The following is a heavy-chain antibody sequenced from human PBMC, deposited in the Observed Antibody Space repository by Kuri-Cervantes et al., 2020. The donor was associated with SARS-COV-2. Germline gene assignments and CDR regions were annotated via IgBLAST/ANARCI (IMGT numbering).Heavy chain of an antibody. V-gene: IGHV1-45*01. D-gene: IGHD5-24*01. J-gene: IGHJ3*02. Sequence: SVKVSCKASGYTFSGGYYMYWVRQAPGQPLEWMGWITPFNGNTNYAQRFQDRVTITRDRSMSTAYMELSSLRSDDTAMYYCARSGPGAISREDGACDIWGQGTMVTVSS. CDR3: ARSGPGAISREDGACDI. CDR1: GYTFSGGY. CDR2: ITPFNGNT.